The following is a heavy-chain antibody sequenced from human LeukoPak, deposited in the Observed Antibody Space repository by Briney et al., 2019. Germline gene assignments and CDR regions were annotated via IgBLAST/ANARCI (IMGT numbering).Heavy chain of an antibody. CDR3: AKDVSHCGGDCGYYDY. Sequence: GGSLRLSCVGTGFTFSIYWMSWVRQAPGKGLEWVANIKQDGSEKYYVDSVKGRFTTSRDNAKNSLYLQMNSLRAEDTAVYYCAKDVSHCGGDCGYYDYWGQGTLVTVSS. CDR2: IKQDGSEK. D-gene: IGHD2-21*02. V-gene: IGHV3-7*03. CDR1: GFTFSIYW. J-gene: IGHJ4*02.